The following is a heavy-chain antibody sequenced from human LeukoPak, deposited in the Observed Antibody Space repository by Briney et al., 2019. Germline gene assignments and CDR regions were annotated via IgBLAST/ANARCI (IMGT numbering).Heavy chain of an antibody. Sequence: GGSLRLSCAASGFTFSSYWMSWVRQAPGKGLEWVANIKQDGSEKYYVDSVKGRFTISGDNAKNSLYLQMNSLRAEDTAVYYCASVGLRDINFDYWGQGTLVTVSS. CDR1: GFTFSSYW. D-gene: IGHD1-26*01. CDR2: IKQDGSEK. J-gene: IGHJ4*02. V-gene: IGHV3-7*01. CDR3: ASVGLRDINFDY.